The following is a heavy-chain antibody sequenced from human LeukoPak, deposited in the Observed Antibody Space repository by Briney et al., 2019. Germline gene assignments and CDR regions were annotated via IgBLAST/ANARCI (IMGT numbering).Heavy chain of an antibody. V-gene: IGHV1-18*01. D-gene: IGHD3-3*01. CDR1: GYTFTSYG. CDR3: ARAGDIRFLEWLSIPPHRTPRYYYYYGMDV. Sequence: ASVKVSCKASGYTFTSYGISWVRQAPGQGLEWMGWISAYNGNTNYAQKFQGRVTMTRNTSISTAYMELSSLGSEDTAVYYCARAGDIRFLEWLSIPPHRTPRYYYYYGMDVWGQGTTVTVSS. CDR2: ISAYNGNT. J-gene: IGHJ6*02.